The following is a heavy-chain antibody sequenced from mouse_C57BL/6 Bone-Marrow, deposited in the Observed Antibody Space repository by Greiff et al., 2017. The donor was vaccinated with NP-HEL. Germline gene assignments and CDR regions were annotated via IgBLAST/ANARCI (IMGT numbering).Heavy chain of an antibody. CDR2: IHPNSGGT. D-gene: IGHD1-1*01. Sequence: QVQLQQPGAELVRPGASVKLSCKASGYTFTSYWMHWVKQRPGQGLEWIGMIHPNSGGTNYNEKFKNKATLTVDKSSSTAYMQLSSLTSEDSAVDYCARSVPSTTVVADARDYWGQGTAVTVSS. J-gene: IGHJ4*01. CDR1: GYTFTSYW. V-gene: IGHV1-64*01. CDR3: ARSVPSTTVVADARDY.